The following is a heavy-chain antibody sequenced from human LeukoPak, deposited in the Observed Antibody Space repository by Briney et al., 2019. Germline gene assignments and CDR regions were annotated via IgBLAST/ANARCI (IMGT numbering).Heavy chain of an antibody. CDR2: IYYSGST. J-gene: IGHJ4*02. CDR3: ARAVRLDYYYDSSGYYDY. V-gene: IGHV4-59*01. CDR1: GGSISSYY. Sequence: SETLSLTCTVSGGSISSYYCSWIRQPPGKGLEWIGYIYYSGSTNYNPSLKSRVTISVDTSKNQFSLKLSSVTAADTAVYYCARAVRLDYYYDSSGYYDYWGQGTLVTVSS. D-gene: IGHD3-22*01.